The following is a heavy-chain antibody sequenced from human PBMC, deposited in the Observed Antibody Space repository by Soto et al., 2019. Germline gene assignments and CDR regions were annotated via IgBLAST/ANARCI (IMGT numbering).Heavy chain of an antibody. CDR2: ISGSSNSI. CDR1: GFTFSSYS. CDR3: ARDPSRIAAAGNYFDY. J-gene: IGHJ4*02. V-gene: IGHV3-21*01. D-gene: IGHD6-13*01. Sequence: EVQLVESGGGLVKPGGSLRLSCAASGFTFSSYSMNWVRQAPGKGLEWVSSISGSSNSIYYADSVKGRFTISRDNAKNSLYLQMNSLRAEDTAVYYCARDPSRIAAAGNYFDYWGQGTLVTVSS.